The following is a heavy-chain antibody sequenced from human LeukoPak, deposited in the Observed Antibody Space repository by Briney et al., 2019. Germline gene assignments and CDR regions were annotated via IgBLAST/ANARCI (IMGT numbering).Heavy chain of an antibody. Sequence: SETLSLTCTVSGHSISSGYYWAWLRQSPGKGLEWIGNVYHDGRTYYNPSLKSRVTISVDTSTNQFSLKLSSVTATDTALYYCAREYSSSWYYNWFDPWGQGTLVTVSS. CDR2: VYHDGRT. CDR3: AREYSSSWYYNWFDP. D-gene: IGHD6-13*01. J-gene: IGHJ5*02. CDR1: GHSISSGYY. V-gene: IGHV4-38-2*02.